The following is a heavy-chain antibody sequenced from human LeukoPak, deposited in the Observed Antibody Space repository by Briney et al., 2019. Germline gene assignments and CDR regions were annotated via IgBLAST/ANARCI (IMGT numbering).Heavy chain of an antibody. Sequence: GGSLRLSCAASGFTFSTYAMSWVRQAPGKGLEWVSTISESDGSTYYADSVKGRFTIFRDNSKNTLYLQMNILRAEDTAIYYCANSPGKWGQGTLVTVSS. CDR1: GFTFSTYA. J-gene: IGHJ4*02. CDR2: ISESDGST. CDR3: ANSPGK. V-gene: IGHV3-23*01.